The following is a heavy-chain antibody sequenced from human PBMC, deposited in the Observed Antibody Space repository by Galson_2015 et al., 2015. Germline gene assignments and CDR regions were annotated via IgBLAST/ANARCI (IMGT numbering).Heavy chain of an antibody. J-gene: IGHJ6*02. CDR3: TTDSPTVGYYYGMDV. Sequence: SLRLSCAASGFTFSNAWMSWVRQAPGKGLEWVGRIKSKTDGGTTDYAAPVKGRFTTSRDDSKNTLYLQMNSLKTEDTAVYYCTTDSPTVGYYYGMDVGGQGTTVTVSS. V-gene: IGHV3-15*01. CDR1: GFTFSNAW. CDR2: IKSKTDGGTT. D-gene: IGHD4-23*01.